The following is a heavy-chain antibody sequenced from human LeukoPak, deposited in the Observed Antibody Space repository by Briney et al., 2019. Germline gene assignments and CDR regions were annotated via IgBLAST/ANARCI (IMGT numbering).Heavy chain of an antibody. CDR2: IYPGDSDT. CDR1: GYSFTSYW. J-gene: IGHJ5*02. D-gene: IGHD3-10*01. CDR3: ARPHRWGRGVISWFDP. V-gene: IGHV5-51*01. Sequence: GESLKISCKGSGYSFTSYWIGWVRQMPGKGLEWMGIIYPGDSDTRYSPSFQGQVTISADKSISTAYLQWSSLKASDTAMYYCARPHRWGRGVISWFDPWGQGTQVTVSS.